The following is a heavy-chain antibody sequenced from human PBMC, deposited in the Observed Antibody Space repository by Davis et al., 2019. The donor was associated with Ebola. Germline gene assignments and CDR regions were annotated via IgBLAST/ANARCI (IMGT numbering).Heavy chain of an antibody. CDR1: GGSVSSGIYY. J-gene: IGHJ3*02. CDR2: IYYSGST. CDR3: AREGPLDAFDI. Sequence: PSETLSLTCTVSGGSVSSGIYYWSWIRQPPGKGLEWIGYIYYSGSTNYNPSLKSRVTISVDTSKNQFSLKLSSVTAADTAVYYCAREGPLDAFDIWGQGTMVTVSS. V-gene: IGHV4-61*01.